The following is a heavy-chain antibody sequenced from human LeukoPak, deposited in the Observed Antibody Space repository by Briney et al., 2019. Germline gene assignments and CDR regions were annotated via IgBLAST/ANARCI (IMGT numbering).Heavy chain of an antibody. D-gene: IGHD3-10*01. CDR1: GFTFSDYY. Sequence: GGSLRLSCAASGFTFSDYYMSWIRQAPGKGLEWVSYISSSGSTIYYADSVKGRFTISRDTAKNSLYLQMNSLRAEDTAVYYCARSYGSGTYYNPFDYWGQGTLVTVSS. J-gene: IGHJ4*02. CDR3: ARSYGSGTYYNPFDY. V-gene: IGHV3-11*04. CDR2: ISSSGSTI.